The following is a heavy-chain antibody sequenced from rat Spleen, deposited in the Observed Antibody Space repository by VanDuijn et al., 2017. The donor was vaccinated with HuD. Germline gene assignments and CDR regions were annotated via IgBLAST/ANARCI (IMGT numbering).Heavy chain of an antibody. D-gene: IGHD1-11*01. CDR3: AKDRVGGYVMDA. Sequence: EVQLVESGGGLVQPGRSMKLSCAASGFTFSDYYMAWVRQAPKKGLEWVASISYEGSSTYYPDSVKGRFTISRDNAENTVYLQMISLRSEDTATYYCAKDRVGGYVMDAWGQGVPVTVSS. CDR2: ISYEGSST. J-gene: IGHJ4*01. V-gene: IGHV5-22*01. CDR1: GFTFSDYY.